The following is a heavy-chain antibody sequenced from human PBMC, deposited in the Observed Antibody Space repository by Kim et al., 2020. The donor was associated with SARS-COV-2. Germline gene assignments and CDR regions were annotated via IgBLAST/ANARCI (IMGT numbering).Heavy chain of an antibody. V-gene: IGHV3-33*06. D-gene: IGHD4-17*01. J-gene: IGHJ4*02. CDR3: AKDHPYGDYRFDY. Sequence: YADSVKCRFTISRDNSKNTLYLQMNSLRAEDTAVYYCAKDHPYGDYRFDYWGQGTLVTVSS.